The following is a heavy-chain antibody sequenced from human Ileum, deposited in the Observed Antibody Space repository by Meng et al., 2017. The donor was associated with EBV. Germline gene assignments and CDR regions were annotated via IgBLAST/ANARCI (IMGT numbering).Heavy chain of an antibody. D-gene: IGHD4-23*01. CDR2: IDQSGYT. V-gene: IGHV4-34*01. Sequence: QLRLQQWGTGLLKPSETLSLTCAVYGGSFNYYYWTWLRQPPGKGLEWIGEIDQSGYTKFNPSLSSRATISRDTSNNQFSLRLNSVTAADTALYYCARYGRCNGNSFYCFDPWGQGTLVTVSS. J-gene: IGHJ5*02. CDR3: ARYGRCNGNSFYCFDP. CDR1: GGSFNYYY.